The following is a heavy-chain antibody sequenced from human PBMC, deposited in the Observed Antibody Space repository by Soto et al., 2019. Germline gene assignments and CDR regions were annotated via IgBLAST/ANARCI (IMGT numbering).Heavy chain of an antibody. CDR3: AKDMCLGYSYGYEFDY. CDR1: GFTFDDYA. CDR2: ISWNSGSI. J-gene: IGHJ4*02. V-gene: IGHV3-9*01. D-gene: IGHD5-18*01. Sequence: DVQLVESGGGLVQPGRSLRLSCAASGFTFDDYAMHWVRQAPGKGLEWVSGISWNSGSIGYADPVKGRFTISRDNAKNSLYLQMNSLSAEDTALYYCAKDMCLGYSYGYEFDYWCQGTLVTVSS.